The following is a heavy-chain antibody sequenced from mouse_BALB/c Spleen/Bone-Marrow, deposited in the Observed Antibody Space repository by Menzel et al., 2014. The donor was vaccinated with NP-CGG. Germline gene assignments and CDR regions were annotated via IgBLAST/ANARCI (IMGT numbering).Heavy chain of an antibody. CDR2: IYPGDGDT. CDR3: ARRGYYYGSSYVDY. V-gene: IGHV1-80*01. Sequence: VQLQQSGVELVRPGSSVKISCKASGYAFSSYWMNWVKQRPGQGLEWIGQIYPGDGDTNYNGKFKGKAALTADKSSSTAYMQLSSLTSEDSAVYFCARRGYYYGSSYVDYWGQGTTLTVSS. J-gene: IGHJ2*01. D-gene: IGHD1-1*01. CDR1: GYAFSSYW.